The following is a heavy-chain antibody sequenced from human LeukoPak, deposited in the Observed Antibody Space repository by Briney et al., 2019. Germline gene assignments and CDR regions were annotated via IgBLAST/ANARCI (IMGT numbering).Heavy chain of an antibody. J-gene: IGHJ4*02. CDR2: ISGDGGAT. D-gene: IGHD5-18*01. Sequence: PGGSLRLSCSASGFTFSSYAMHWVRQAPGKGLEWVSFISGDGGATYYADSAKGRFTISRDNSRKSLYLQMHSLRTEDTALYYCAKGGYTYGGRLFDYWGQGTLVTVSS. V-gene: IGHV3-43*02. CDR3: AKGGYTYGGRLFDY. CDR1: GFTFSSYA.